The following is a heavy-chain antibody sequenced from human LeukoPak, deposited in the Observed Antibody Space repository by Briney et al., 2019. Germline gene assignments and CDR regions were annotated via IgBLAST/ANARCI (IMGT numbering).Heavy chain of an antibody. CDR2: IYTSGST. D-gene: IGHD2-15*01. V-gene: IGHV4-4*07. CDR1: GGSISSHY. CDR3: ARDSEHGGLY. J-gene: IGHJ4*02. Sequence: SETLSLTCTVSGGSISSHYWNWIRQPAGKGLEWIGRIYTSGSTNYNPSLKSRVTMSVDTSKNQLSLKLNSVTAADTAVYYCARDSEHGGLYWGQGTLVTVSS.